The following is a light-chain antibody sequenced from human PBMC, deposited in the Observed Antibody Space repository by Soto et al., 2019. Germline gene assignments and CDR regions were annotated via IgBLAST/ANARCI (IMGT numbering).Light chain of an antibody. CDR2: WAS. CDR1: QSILFSSNNNNY. V-gene: IGKV4-1*01. CDR3: QQDYSTPVT. J-gene: IGKJ4*01. Sequence: DIVMTQSPDSLAVSLGERATINCTSSQSILFSSNNNNYLTWYQQKPAQPPKPLIYWASTRESGVPDRFRGSGSGTEFTLPISSLQAEDGAVYYCQQDYSTPVTFGGGTKVEIK.